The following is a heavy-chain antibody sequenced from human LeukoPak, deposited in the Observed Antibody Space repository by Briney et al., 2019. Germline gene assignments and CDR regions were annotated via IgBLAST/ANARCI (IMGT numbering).Heavy chain of an antibody. D-gene: IGHD3-10*01. CDR2: ISYDGSNK. Sequence: GGSLRLSCAASGFTFSSYAMHWVRQAPGKGLEWVAVISYDGSNKYYADSVKGRFTISRDNAKNSLYLQMNSLRAEDTAVYYCGNSGSNNDSWGQGTLVTVSS. V-gene: IGHV3-30-3*01. CDR1: GFTFSSYA. CDR3: GNSGSNNDS. J-gene: IGHJ5*01.